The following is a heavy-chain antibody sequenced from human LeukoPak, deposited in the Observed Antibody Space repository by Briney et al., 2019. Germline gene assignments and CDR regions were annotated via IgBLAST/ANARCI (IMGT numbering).Heavy chain of an antibody. CDR2: IWVDGSNK. D-gene: IGHD6-13*01. CDR1: GFTFRSYG. V-gene: IGHV3-33*01. J-gene: IGHJ4*02. Sequence: GGSLRLSCVASGFTFRSYGMHWVRQAPGKGLEWVALIWVDGSNKYYADSVKGRFTVSRDNSKNTLYLQMNSLRAEDTAVYYCARDLFGSWYVDYWGQGTLVTVSS. CDR3: ARDLFGSWYVDY.